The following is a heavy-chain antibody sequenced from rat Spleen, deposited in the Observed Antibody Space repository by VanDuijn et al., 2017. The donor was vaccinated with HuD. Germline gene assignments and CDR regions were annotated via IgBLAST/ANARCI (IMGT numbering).Heavy chain of an antibody. V-gene: IGHV5-25*01. D-gene: IGHD1-9*01. Sequence: EVQLVESGGGLVQPGRSLKLSCAASGFTFSIYDMAWVRQAPTKGLEWIATISTGGGNTYYRDSVKGRFTISRDNAKSTLYLQMDSLRSEDTATYYCAREGTYYGDYFDYWGQGVMVTVSS. CDR2: ISTGGGNT. J-gene: IGHJ2*01. CDR1: GFTFSIYD. CDR3: AREGTYYGDYFDY.